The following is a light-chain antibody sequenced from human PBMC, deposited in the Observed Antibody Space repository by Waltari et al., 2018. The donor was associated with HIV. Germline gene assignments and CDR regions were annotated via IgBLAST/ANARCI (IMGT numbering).Light chain of an antibody. CDR1: QGVFYTSNKKNY. CDR3: QQYFSHPYT. Sequence: DIVMTQSPDSLAVSLGERATLSCKPSQGVFYTSNKKNYIAWYQQKAGQPPKLLVFWASTQESGVPDRFSGSGSGTDFTLTISSLQPEDVAVYYCQQYFSHPYTFGRGTKLEIK. CDR2: WAS. J-gene: IGKJ2*01. V-gene: IGKV4-1*01.